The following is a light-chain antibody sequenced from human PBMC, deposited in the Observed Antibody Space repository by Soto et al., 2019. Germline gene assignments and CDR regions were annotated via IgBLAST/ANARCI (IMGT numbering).Light chain of an antibody. CDR2: AAS. Sequence: DIQMTQSPSSLSASVGDRVTITCRASQSISSYLNWYQQKPGKAPKLLIYAASSLQSGVPSRFSGSGSGTDFTLTISSLQPEDFATYYCQQSYSTPVAFXGGTKVDIK. V-gene: IGKV1-39*01. CDR1: QSISSY. CDR3: QQSYSTPVA. J-gene: IGKJ4*01.